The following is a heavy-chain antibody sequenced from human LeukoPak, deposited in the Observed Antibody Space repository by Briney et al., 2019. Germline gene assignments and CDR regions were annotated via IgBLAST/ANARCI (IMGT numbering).Heavy chain of an antibody. CDR2: IASDGSST. Sequence: GGSLRLSCAASGFTFSSYWMNWVRQAPGKGLVWVSRIASDGSSTTYADSVKGRFIISRDNSKNTLYLQMSSLRAEDTAVYYCARAGTDYYGMDVWGQGTTVTVSS. J-gene: IGHJ6*02. D-gene: IGHD1-7*01. CDR1: GFTFSSYW. CDR3: ARAGTDYYGMDV. V-gene: IGHV3-74*01.